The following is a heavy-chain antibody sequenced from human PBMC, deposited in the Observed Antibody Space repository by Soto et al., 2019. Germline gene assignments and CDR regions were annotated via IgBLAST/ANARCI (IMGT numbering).Heavy chain of an antibody. CDR3: AGAGKQLVPWYFDL. Sequence: TLSLPCAVSGYSISSVYYWGWIRQPPGKGLEWIGSIYHSGSTYYNPSLKSRVTISVDTSKNQFSLKLSSVTAADTAVYYCAGAGKQLVPWYFDLWGRGTLVTVSS. D-gene: IGHD6-6*01. CDR2: IYHSGST. CDR1: GYSISSVYY. V-gene: IGHV4-38-2*01. J-gene: IGHJ2*01.